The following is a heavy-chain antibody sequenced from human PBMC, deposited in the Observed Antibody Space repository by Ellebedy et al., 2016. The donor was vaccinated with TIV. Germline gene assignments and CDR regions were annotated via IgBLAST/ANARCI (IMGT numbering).Heavy chain of an antibody. V-gene: IGHV3-9*03. Sequence: PGGSLRLSCAASGFTFDDYAIHWVLQAPGKGLEWVSGISWNSGSIGYADSVNGRFTISRDNAKNSLYLQMNSLRAEDMALYYCAKGRGGYYYYGMDVWGQGTTVTVSS. CDR3: AKGRGGYYYYGMDV. CDR2: ISWNSGSI. J-gene: IGHJ6*02. CDR1: GFTFDDYA.